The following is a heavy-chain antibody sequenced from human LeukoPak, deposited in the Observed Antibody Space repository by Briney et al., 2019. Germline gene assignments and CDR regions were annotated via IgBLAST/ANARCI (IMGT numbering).Heavy chain of an antibody. CDR3: ARGKYYYDSSGQYYFDY. J-gene: IGHJ4*02. Sequence: PSETLSLTCAVYGGSFSGYYWSWIRQPPGKGLEWIGSIYYSGSTYYNPSLKSRVTISVDTSKNQFSLKLSSVTAADTAVYYCARGKYYYDSSGQYYFDYWGQGTLVTVSS. CDR2: IYYSGST. V-gene: IGHV4-34*01. CDR1: GGSFSGYY. D-gene: IGHD3-22*01.